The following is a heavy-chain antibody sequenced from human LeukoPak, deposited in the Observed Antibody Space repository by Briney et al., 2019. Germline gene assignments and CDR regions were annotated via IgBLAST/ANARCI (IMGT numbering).Heavy chain of an antibody. J-gene: IGHJ3*02. D-gene: IGHD5-18*01. CDR2: IIPIFGTA. Sequence: SVKVSCKASGGTFSSYAISWVRQAPGQGLEWMGGIIPIFGTANYAQKFQGRVTITADESTSTAYMELSSLRSEDTAVYYCATPYSYGFSNASDIWGQGTMVTVSS. CDR1: GGTFSSYA. V-gene: IGHV1-69*01. CDR3: ATPYSYGFSNASDI.